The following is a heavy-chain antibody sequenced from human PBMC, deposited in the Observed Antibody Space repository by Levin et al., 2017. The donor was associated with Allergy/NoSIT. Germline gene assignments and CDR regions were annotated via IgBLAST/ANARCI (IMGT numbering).Heavy chain of an antibody. J-gene: IGHJ4*02. CDR3: ARGRRMVATAATVFDY. V-gene: IGHV4-30-4*01. Sequence: HSQTLSLTCTVSGGSISSSDYCWSWIRQPPGKGLEWIGYIYYTGSTFYNPSLKSRVTISVDVSESQFSLKLTSVTAADTAVYYCARGRRMVATAATVFDYWGQGTLVTVSS. CDR1: GGSISSSDYC. CDR2: IYYTGST. D-gene: IGHD6-13*01.